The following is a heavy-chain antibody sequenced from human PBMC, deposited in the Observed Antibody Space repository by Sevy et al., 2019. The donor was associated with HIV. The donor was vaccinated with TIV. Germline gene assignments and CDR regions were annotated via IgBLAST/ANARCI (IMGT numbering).Heavy chain of an antibody. D-gene: IGHD3-10*01. CDR3: TLTTAADYYGSGSTSVGWY. J-gene: IGHJ4*02. CDR2: IRSKANSYAT. V-gene: IGHV3-73*01. Sequence: GGSLRLSCAASGLTFSGSAMHWVRQASGKGLEWVGRIRSKANSYATAYAASVKGRFTISRDDSKNTAYLQMNSLKTEDTAVYYCTLTTAADYYGSGSTSVGWYWGQGTLVTVSS. CDR1: GLTFSGSA.